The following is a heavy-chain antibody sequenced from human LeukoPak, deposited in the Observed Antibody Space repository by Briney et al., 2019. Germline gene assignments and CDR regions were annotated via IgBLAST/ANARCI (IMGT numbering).Heavy chain of an antibody. CDR1: GGSFSGYY. V-gene: IGHV4-34*01. Sequence: SDTLSLTCAVYGGSFSGYYWSWIRQPPGKGLEWIGEINHSGSTNYNPSLKSRVTISVDTSKNQFSLKLSSVTAADTAVYYCARGEGYYDSGAYYYGDYWGQGTLVTVSS. J-gene: IGHJ4*02. D-gene: IGHD3-22*01. CDR3: ARGEGYYDSGAYYYGDY. CDR2: INHSGST.